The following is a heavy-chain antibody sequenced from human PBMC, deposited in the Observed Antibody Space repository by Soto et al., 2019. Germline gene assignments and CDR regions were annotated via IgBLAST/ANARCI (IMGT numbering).Heavy chain of an antibody. Sequence: GASVKVSCHASGGTFSRYAIRWLREAPLQGLECMGGIMPIFGTANYAQKFQGRVTITADESTSTAYMELSSLRSEDTAVYYCARPSIAARPSPSMFVNRPYYYGMDVWGQGTTVTVSS. CDR1: GGTFSRYA. V-gene: IGHV1-69*13. CDR2: IMPIFGTA. CDR3: ARPSIAARPSPSMFVNRPYYYGMDV. J-gene: IGHJ6*02. D-gene: IGHD6-6*01.